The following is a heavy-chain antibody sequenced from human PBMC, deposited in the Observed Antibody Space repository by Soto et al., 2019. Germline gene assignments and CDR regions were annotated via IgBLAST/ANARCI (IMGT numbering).Heavy chain of an antibody. D-gene: IGHD3-22*01. CDR1: GFTFSSYS. V-gene: IGHV3-48*02. CDR2: ISSSSSTI. Sequence: GGSMRLSCAACGFTFSSYSMNWVRQAPGKGLEWVSYISSSSSTIYYADSVKGRFTISRDNAKNSLYLQMNSLRDEDTAVYYCARGLYYYDSRGYWGYWGQGTLVTVSS. CDR3: ARGLYYYDSRGYWGY. J-gene: IGHJ4*02.